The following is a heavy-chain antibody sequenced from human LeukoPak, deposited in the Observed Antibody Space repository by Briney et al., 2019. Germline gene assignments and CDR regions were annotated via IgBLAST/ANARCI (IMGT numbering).Heavy chain of an antibody. CDR1: GFTFSSYG. CDR3: AKDAKDGSYYNY. V-gene: IGHV3-30*18. J-gene: IGHJ4*02. D-gene: IGHD1-26*01. CDR2: ISYGGSNK. Sequence: PGGSLRLSCAASGFTFSSYGMHWVRQAPGKGLEWVAVISYGGSNKYYADSVKGRFTISRDNSKNTLYLQMNSLRAEDTAVYYCAKDAKDGSYYNYWGQGTLVTVSS.